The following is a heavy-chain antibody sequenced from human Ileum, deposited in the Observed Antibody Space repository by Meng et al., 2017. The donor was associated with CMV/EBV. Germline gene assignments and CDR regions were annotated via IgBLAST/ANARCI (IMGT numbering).Heavy chain of an antibody. CDR1: NYD. J-gene: IGHJ5*02. CDR2: MNPNSGHT. Sequence: NYDINWVRQATGQGLEWMGWMNPNSGHTGSAQKFQGRVTMTRNTSITTAYMELSSLRSDDTAVYYCTRDLRGGYQGMGEPRNNWFDPWGQGTLVTVSS. CDR3: TRDLRGGYQGMGEPRNNWFDP. V-gene: IGHV1-8*01. D-gene: IGHD2-2*01.